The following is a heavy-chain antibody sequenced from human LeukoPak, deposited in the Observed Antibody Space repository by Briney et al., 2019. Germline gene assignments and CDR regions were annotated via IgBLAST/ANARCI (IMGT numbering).Heavy chain of an antibody. CDR1: GYSFTSYW. CDR2: IYPGDSDT. V-gene: IGHV5-51*01. Sequence: GESLKISCKGSGYSFTSYWIGWVRQMPGKGLEWMGIIYPGDSDTRYSPSFQGQVTIPADKSISTAYLQWSSLKASDTAMYYCARHNSSGYCGNAFDIWGQGTMVTVSS. D-gene: IGHD3-22*01. CDR3: ARHNSSGYCGNAFDI. J-gene: IGHJ3*02.